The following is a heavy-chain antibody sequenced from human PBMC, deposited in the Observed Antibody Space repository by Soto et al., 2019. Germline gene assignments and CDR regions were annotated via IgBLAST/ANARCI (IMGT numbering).Heavy chain of an antibody. J-gene: IGHJ4*02. CDR2: IYYSGST. CDR3: ARWGPPRDYGFDY. CDR1: GGSISSSSYY. Sequence: SETLSLTCTVSGGSISSSSYYWGWIRQPPGKGLEWIGSIYYSGSTYYNPSLKSRVTISVDTSKNQFSLKLSSVTAADTAVYYCARWGPPRDYGFDYWGQGTLVTVSS. D-gene: IGHD4-17*01. V-gene: IGHV4-39*01.